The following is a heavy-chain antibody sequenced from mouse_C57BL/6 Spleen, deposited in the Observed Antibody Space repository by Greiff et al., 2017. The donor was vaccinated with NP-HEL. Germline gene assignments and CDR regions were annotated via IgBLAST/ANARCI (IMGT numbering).Heavy chain of an antibody. Sequence: EVMLVESGGGLVKPGGSLKLSCAASGFTFSDYGMHWVRQAPEKGLEWVAYISSGSSTIYYADTVKGRFTISRDNAKNTLFLQMTSLRSEDTAMYYCARPRGYDRAWFAYWGQGTLVTVSA. CDR1: GFTFSDYG. CDR3: ARPRGYDRAWFAY. CDR2: ISSGSSTI. J-gene: IGHJ3*01. D-gene: IGHD2-2*01. V-gene: IGHV5-17*01.